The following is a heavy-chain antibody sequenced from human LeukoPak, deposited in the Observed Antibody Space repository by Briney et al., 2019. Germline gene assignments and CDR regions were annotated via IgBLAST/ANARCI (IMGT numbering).Heavy chain of an antibody. CDR3: ARSGYTPIAAAELPTDHYYYYYGMDV. D-gene: IGHD6-13*01. CDR1: GFTFSSYS. Sequence: GGSLRLSCAASGFTFSSYSMNWVRQAPGKGLEWVSSISSSSSHIYYADSVKGRFTISRDNAKNSLYLQMNSLRAEDTAVYYCARSGYTPIAAAELPTDHYYYYYGMDVWGQGTTVTVSS. V-gene: IGHV3-21*01. J-gene: IGHJ6*02. CDR2: ISSSSSHI.